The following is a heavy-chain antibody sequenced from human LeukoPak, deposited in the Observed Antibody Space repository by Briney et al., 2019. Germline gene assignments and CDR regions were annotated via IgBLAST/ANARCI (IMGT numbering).Heavy chain of an antibody. D-gene: IGHD2-2*01. CDR2: TSAYNGNT. CDR1: GYTFTNFG. V-gene: IGHV1-18*01. CDR3: ARDATDAAYAPMNDY. Sequence: ASVKVSCKTSGYTFTNFGISWVRQAPGQGLEWMGWTSAYNGNTNYAQNLRGRVTMIIDRSTSTVYMELRSLRSDDTAVYYCARDATDAAYAPMNDYWGQGTLVTVSS. J-gene: IGHJ4*02.